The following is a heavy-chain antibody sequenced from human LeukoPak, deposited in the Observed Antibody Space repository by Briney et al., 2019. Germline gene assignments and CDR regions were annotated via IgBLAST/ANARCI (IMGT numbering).Heavy chain of an antibody. CDR3: AELGITMIGGV. V-gene: IGHV3-48*03. D-gene: IGHD3-10*02. CDR2: ISSSGSTI. CDR1: GFTFSSYE. Sequence: GGSLRLSFEASGFTFSSYEINWVRQAPGKGLEWVSYISSSGSTIYYADSVKGRFTISRDNAKNSLYLQMNSLRAEDTAVYYCAELGITMIGGVWGKGTTVTISS. J-gene: IGHJ6*04.